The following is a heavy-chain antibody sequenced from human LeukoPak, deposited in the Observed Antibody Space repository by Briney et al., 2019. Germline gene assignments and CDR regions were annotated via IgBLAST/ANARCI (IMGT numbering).Heavy chain of an antibody. D-gene: IGHD5-18*01. Sequence: GASVKVSCKASGYTFTSYYMHWVRQAPGQGLEWMGIINPSGGSTSYAQKFQGRVTMTRDTSTSTAYMELSSLRSEDTAVYYCARTEEVTKKYYYGMDVWGQGTTVTVSS. V-gene: IGHV1-46*01. CDR2: INPSGGST. J-gene: IGHJ6*02. CDR3: ARTEEVTKKYYYGMDV. CDR1: GYTFTSYY.